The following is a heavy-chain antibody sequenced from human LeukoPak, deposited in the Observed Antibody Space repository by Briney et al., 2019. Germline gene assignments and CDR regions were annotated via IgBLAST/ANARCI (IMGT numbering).Heavy chain of an antibody. J-gene: IGHJ4*02. V-gene: IGHV3-7*03. D-gene: IGHD3-16*02. CDR1: GVTFSSYW. Sequence: GGSLRLSCAASGVTFSSYWMSWVRQTPGKGLEWVANMNQDGSGKYYLDSVKGRFTISRDNAENSVFLQMNSLRAEDTGVYYCARLDSQYRSPHWGQGTLVTVSS. CDR2: MNQDGSGK. CDR3: ARLDSQYRSPH.